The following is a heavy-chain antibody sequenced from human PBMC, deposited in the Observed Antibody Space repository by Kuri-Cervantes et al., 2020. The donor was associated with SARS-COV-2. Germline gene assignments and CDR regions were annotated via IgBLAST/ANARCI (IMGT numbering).Heavy chain of an antibody. D-gene: IGHD2-2*01. CDR1: GGSISSGGYY. CDR2: IYHSGST. Sequence: SCTVSGGSISSGGYYWSWIRQPPGKGLEWIGYIYHSGSTHYNPSLKSRVTISVDRSKNQFSLKLSSVTAADTAVYYCARDRGAYCSSTSCYFGWFDPWGQGTLVTVSS. V-gene: IGHV4-30-2*01. J-gene: IGHJ5*02. CDR3: ARDRGAYCSSTSCYFGWFDP.